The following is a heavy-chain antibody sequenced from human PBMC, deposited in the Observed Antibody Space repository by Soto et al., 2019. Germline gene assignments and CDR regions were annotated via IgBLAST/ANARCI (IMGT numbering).Heavy chain of an antibody. CDR1: GGSISSGGYY. D-gene: IGHD3-9*01. CDR2: IYYSGST. V-gene: IGHV4-31*03. CDR3: ARQRGDFDWLTPPPFDY. J-gene: IGHJ4*02. Sequence: TLSLTCTVSGGSISSGGYYWSWIRQHPGKGLEWIGYIYYSGSTYYNPSLKSRVTISVDTSKNQFSLKLSSVTAADTAVYYCARQRGDFDWLTPPPFDYWGQGTLVTVSS.